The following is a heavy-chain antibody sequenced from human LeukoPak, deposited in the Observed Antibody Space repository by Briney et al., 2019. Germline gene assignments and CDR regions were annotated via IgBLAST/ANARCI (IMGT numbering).Heavy chain of an antibody. CDR1: GFTFRNYG. D-gene: IGHD3-22*01. CDR2: MSGSGART. J-gene: IGHJ4*02. Sequence: GGSLRLSCAASGFTFRNYGMNWVRQAPGKGLEWVSLMSGSGARTYYADSVKGRFTISRDNSKNTLYLHMNSLRAEDTAVYYRAKGYYYDNSGESYFDYWGQGTLVTVSS. V-gene: IGHV3-23*01. CDR3: AKGYYYDNSGESYFDY.